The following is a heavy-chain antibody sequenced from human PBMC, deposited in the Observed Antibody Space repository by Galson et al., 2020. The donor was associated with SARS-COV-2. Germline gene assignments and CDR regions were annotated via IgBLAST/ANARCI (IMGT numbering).Heavy chain of an antibody. CDR2: FDPEDGET. CDR1: GYTLTELS. V-gene: IGHV1-24*01. Sequence: GESLKISCKVSGYTLTELSMHWVRQAPGKGLEWMGGFDPEDGETIYAQKFQGRVTMTEDTSTDTAYMELSSLRSEDTAVYYCATGPVVPAAMGGWFDPWGQGTLVTVSS. CDR3: ATGPVVPAAMGGWFDP. D-gene: IGHD2-2*01. J-gene: IGHJ5*02.